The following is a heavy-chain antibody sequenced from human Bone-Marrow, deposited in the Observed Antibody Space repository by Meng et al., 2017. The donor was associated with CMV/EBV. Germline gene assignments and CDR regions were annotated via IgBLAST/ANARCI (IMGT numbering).Heavy chain of an antibody. CDR2: IYYSGST. CDR1: GGSISSSSYY. CDR3: ARDHNFDNVFDI. D-gene: IGHD3-9*01. J-gene: IGHJ3*02. V-gene: IGHV4-39*07. Sequence: SETLSLTCTVSGGSISSSSYYWGWIRQPPGKGLEWIGSIYYSGSTYYNPSLKSRVTISVDTSKNQFSLKLSSVTAADTALYYCARDHNFDNVFDIWGQGTMVTVSS.